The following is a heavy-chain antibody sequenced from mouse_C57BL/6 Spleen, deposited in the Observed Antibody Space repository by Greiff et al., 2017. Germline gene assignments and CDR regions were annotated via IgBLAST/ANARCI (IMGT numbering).Heavy chain of an antibody. D-gene: IGHD1-1*01. CDR3: TPNYYGSSAHWYFDV. CDR1: GFNIKDDY. CDR2: IDPENGDT. Sequence: EVKLQESGAELVRPGASVKLSCTASGFNIKDDYMHWVKQRPEQGLEWIGWIDPENGDTEYASKFQGKATITADTSSNTAYLQLSSLTSEDTAVYYCTPNYYGSSAHWYFDVWGTGTTVTVSS. J-gene: IGHJ1*03. V-gene: IGHV14-4*01.